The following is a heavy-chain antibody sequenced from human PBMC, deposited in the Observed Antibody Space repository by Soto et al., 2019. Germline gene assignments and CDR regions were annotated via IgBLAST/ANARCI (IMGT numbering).Heavy chain of an antibody. Sequence: GGSLRLSCAASGFTFSSYGMHWVRQAPGKGLEWVAVISYDGSNKYYADSVKGRFTISRDNSKNTLYLQMNSLGAEDTAVYYCATILTGYYVAYYFDYWGQGTLVTVSS. CDR3: ATILTGYYVAYYFDY. CDR2: ISYDGSNK. J-gene: IGHJ4*02. V-gene: IGHV3-30*03. D-gene: IGHD3-9*01. CDR1: GFTFSSYG.